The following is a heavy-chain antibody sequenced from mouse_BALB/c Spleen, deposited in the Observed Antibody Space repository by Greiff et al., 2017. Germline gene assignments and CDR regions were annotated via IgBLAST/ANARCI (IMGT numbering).Heavy chain of an antibody. CDR3: VRNYYGSSTSGYFDV. Sequence: GGGLVQPKGSLKLSCAASGFTFNTYAMNWVRQAPGKGLEWVARIRSKSNNYATYYADSVKDRFTISRDDSQSMLYLQMNNLKTEDTAMYYCVRNYYGSSTSGYFDVWGAGTTVTVSS. V-gene: IGHV10-1*02. CDR2: IRSKSNNYAT. D-gene: IGHD1-1*01. CDR1: GFTFNTYA. J-gene: IGHJ1*01.